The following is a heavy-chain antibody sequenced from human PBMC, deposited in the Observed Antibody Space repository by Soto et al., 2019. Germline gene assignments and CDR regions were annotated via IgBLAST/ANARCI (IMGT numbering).Heavy chain of an antibody. J-gene: IGHJ6*03. CDR2: IKSKTDGGTT. V-gene: IGHV3-15*01. CDR3: TTAAMVRGAYMDV. CDR1: GFTFSNAW. D-gene: IGHD3-10*01. Sequence: EVQLVESGGGLVKPGGSLRLSCAASGFTFSNAWMSWVRQAPGKGLEWVGRIKSKTDGGTTDYAAPVKGRFTISRDDSKNTLYLQMNSLKTEDTAVYYCTTAAMVRGAYMDVWGKGTTVTVSS.